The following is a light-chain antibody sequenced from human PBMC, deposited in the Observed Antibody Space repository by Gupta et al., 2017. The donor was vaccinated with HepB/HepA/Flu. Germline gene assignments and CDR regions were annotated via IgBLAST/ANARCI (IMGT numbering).Light chain of an antibody. Sequence: QSVVTQPPSVSAAPRQRVTISCSGSWSNIGDNTVNWYQPLPGKDPKLLIYYDDLLPSGVSDRFSGSKSGTSAYLTLSGLQSEDEADYDCAGWADSPNGRVFGGGTKVTVL. J-gene: IGLJ3*02. CDR3: AGWADSPNGRV. V-gene: IGLV1-36*01. CDR2: YDD. CDR1: WSNIGDNT.